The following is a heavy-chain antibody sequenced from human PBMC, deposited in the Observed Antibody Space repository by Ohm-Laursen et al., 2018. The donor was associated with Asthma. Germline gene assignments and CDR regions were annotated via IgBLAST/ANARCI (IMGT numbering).Heavy chain of an antibody. Sequence: SLILSCSASGFIFSDYFMHWVRQRPGEGLVWISHLFPDGRRANYADSVRGRFAISRDDAQNTVYLQMHSLRVDDTAVYFCARGNVEGLLWGQGTLVTVSS. CDR3: ARGNVEGLL. CDR1: GFIFSDYF. CDR2: LFPDGRRA. J-gene: IGHJ4*02. V-gene: IGHV3-74*01.